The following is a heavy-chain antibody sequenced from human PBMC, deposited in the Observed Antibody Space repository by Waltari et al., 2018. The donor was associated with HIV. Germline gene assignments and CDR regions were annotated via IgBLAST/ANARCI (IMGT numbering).Heavy chain of an antibody. CDR2: IYYTGST. D-gene: IGHD2-2*02. CDR3: AREVKLYRLLYTAFDI. V-gene: IGHV4-31*03. Sequence: QVHLQESGPGLVRPSQTLSLTCNVSGDSISDAGSYWTWVRQHPGKGLEWLGHIYYTGSTSYNPSLRSRLSMSVDTSMNQFSLDLSSVTAADTAVYFCAREVKLYRLLYTAFDIWGQGTMVTVSS. CDR1: GDSISDAGSY. J-gene: IGHJ3*02.